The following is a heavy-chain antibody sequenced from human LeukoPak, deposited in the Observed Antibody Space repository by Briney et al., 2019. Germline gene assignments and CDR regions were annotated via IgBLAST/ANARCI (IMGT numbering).Heavy chain of an antibody. CDR3: ARGGDSSGYYEPFLDY. V-gene: IGHV4-30-2*01. J-gene: IGHJ4*02. CDR2: IYHSGST. D-gene: IGHD3-22*01. CDR1: GGSISSGGYS. Sequence: SETPSLTCAVSGGSISSGGYSWSWIRQPPGKGLEWNGYIYHSGSTYYNPSLKSRVTISVDRSKNQSSLKLSSVTAADTAVYYCARGGDSSGYYEPFLDYWGQGTLVTVSS.